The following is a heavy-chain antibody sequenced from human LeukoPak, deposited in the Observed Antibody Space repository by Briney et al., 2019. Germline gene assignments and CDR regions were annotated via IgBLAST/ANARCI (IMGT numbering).Heavy chain of an antibody. CDR2: IIPIFGTA. Sequence: SVKVSCEASGGTFSSYAISWVRQAPGQGLEWMGRIIPIFGTANYAQKFQGRVTITTDESTSTAYMELSSLRSEDTAVYYCARDGNYYDSSGYFDYWGQGTLVTVSS. CDR1: GGTFSSYA. J-gene: IGHJ4*02. D-gene: IGHD3-22*01. CDR3: ARDGNYYDSSGYFDY. V-gene: IGHV1-69*05.